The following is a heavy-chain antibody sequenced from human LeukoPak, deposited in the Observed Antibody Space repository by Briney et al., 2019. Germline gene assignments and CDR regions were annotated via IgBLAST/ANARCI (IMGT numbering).Heavy chain of an antibody. CDR1: GYTFIGYY. V-gene: IGHV1-2*02. J-gene: IGHJ4*02. CDR3: ARTYGDYTDLDY. Sequence: ASVKVSCKASGYTFIGYYMHWVRQAPGQGLEWMGWINPNSGGTNYAQKFQGRVTMTRDTSISTAYMELSRLRSDDTAVYYCARTYGDYTDLDYWGQGTLVTVSS. D-gene: IGHD4-17*01. CDR2: INPNSGGT.